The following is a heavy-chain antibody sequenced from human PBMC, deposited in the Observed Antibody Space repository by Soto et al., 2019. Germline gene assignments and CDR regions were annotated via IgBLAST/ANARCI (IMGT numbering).Heavy chain of an antibody. Sequence: GGSLRLSCAASGFTFENYAMSWVRQAPGKGLEWVSAISGSGGTTYYSDSVKGRFTISRDNSKNTLYLQMNNLRAEDTAEYFLAMNSWEIFEVSAAEYYDMDVWGQGTTVTVSS. CDR2: ISGSGGTT. J-gene: IGHJ6*02. CDR3: AMNSWEIFEVSAAEYYDMDV. V-gene: IGHV3-23*01. CDR1: GFTFENYA. D-gene: IGHD3-3*01.